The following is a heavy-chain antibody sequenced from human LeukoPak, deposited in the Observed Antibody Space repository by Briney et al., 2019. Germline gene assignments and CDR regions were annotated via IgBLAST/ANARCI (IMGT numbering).Heavy chain of an antibody. D-gene: IGHD3-9*01. CDR3: IRRLDYDILTGYYWLDP. Sequence: PGGFLRLSCAASGFTFSDSAIHWVRQASGKGLEWVGRVRNKENNYATAYAASVKGRFTISRDDSKNVAYLQMNSLKIEDTALYYCIRRLDYDILTGYYWLDPWGQGTLVTVSS. V-gene: IGHV3-73*01. CDR1: GFTFSDSA. CDR2: VRNKENNYAT. J-gene: IGHJ5*02.